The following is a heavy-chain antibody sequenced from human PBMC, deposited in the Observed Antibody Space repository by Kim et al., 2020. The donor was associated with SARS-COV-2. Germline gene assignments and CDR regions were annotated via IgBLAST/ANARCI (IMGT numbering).Heavy chain of an antibody. J-gene: IGHJ4*02. Sequence: ASVKVSCKASGYTFTSYAMHWVRQAPGQRLAWMGWINAGNGNTKYSQKFQGRVTITRDTSASTAYMELSSLRSEDTAVYYCARSPDIVATISLDYWGQGTLVTVSS. CDR1: GYTFTSYA. D-gene: IGHD5-12*01. CDR3: ARSPDIVATISLDY. CDR2: INAGNGNT. V-gene: IGHV1-3*01.